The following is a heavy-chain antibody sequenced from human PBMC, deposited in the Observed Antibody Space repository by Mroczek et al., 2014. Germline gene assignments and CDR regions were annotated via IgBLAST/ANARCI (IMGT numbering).Heavy chain of an antibody. CDR1: GGSFSGYY. CDR2: INHSGST. V-gene: IGHV4-34*01. J-gene: IGHJ5*02. CDR3: ARGVVVPAARNWFDP. Sequence: QVQLQQWGAGLLKPSETLSLTCAVYGGSFSGYYWSWIRQPPGKGLEWIGEINHSGSTNYNPSLKSRVTISVDTSKNQFSLKLSSVTAADTAVYYCARGVVVPAARNWFDPWGQGTLVTVSS. D-gene: IGHD2-2*01.